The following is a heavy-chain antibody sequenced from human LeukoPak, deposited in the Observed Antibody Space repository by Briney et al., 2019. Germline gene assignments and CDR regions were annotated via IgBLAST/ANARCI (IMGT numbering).Heavy chain of an antibody. D-gene: IGHD5-18*01. CDR2: INPNSGGT. J-gene: IGHJ3*02. V-gene: IGHV1-2*02. CDR3: ARIYSYGYWYDAFDI. CDR1: GYTFTGYY. Sequence: GASVKVSCKASGYTFTGYYMHWVRQAPGQGLEWMGWINPNSGGTNYAQRFQGRVTMTRDTSISTAYMELSRLRSDDTAVYYCARIYSYGYWYDAFDIWGQGTMVTVSS.